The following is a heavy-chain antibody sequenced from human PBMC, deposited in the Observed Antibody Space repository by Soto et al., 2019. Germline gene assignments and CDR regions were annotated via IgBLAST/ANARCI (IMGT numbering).Heavy chain of an antibody. V-gene: IGHV3-30*18. CDR2: ISYDGSNK. D-gene: IGHD6-19*01. CDR3: AKAHGIAVAGFDY. Sequence: GGSLRLSCAASGFTLSSYGMHWVRQAPGKGLEWVAVISYDGSNKYYADSVKGRFTISRDNSKNTLYLQMNSLRAEDTAVYYCAKAHGIAVAGFDYWGQGTLVTVSS. J-gene: IGHJ4*02. CDR1: GFTLSSYG.